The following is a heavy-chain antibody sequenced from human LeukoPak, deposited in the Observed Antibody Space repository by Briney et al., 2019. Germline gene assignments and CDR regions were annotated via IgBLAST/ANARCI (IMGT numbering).Heavy chain of an antibody. Sequence: PSETLSLTCTVSGGSISSSDYYWSWIRQPPGKGLEWIGYIYYSGSTYYNPSLKSRVTISVDTSKNQFSLKLSSVTAADTAVYYRARGYSYGHTLDYWGQGTLVTVSS. J-gene: IGHJ4*02. CDR2: IYYSGST. V-gene: IGHV4-30-4*01. D-gene: IGHD5-18*01. CDR3: ARGYSYGHTLDY. CDR1: GGSISSSDYY.